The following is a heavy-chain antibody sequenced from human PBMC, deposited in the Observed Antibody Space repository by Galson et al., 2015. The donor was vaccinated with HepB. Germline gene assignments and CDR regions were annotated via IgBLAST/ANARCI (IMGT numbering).Heavy chain of an antibody. V-gene: IGHV3-21*01. J-gene: IGHJ3*02. D-gene: IGHD3-22*01. CDR1: GFAFSSSS. CDR3: ARDREYYDSSGYSAVDAFDI. Sequence: SLRLSCAASGFAFSSSSMNWVRQAPGKGLDWVASISESGASIYYADSVKGRFTISRDNAKNSLYLHMNSLRAEDTAVYYCARDREYYDSSGYSAVDAFDIWGQGTVVTVSS. CDR2: ISESGASI.